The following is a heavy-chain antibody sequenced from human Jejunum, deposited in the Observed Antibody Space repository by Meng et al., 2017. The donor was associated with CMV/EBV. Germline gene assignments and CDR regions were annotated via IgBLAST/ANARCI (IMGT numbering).Heavy chain of an antibody. V-gene: IGHV1-2*02. Sequence: QVQLVQAGAGVKKPGASVKVSCKASGYSFTAYYIHWVRQAPGQGLEWMGWINPNSGGTNYAQKFQGRVTITRDTSISTAYMELSSLRSDDTAVYYCTRKTPSPFYFDYWGQGTLVTVSS. J-gene: IGHJ4*02. CDR2: INPNSGGT. CDR3: TRKTPSPFYFDY. CDR1: GYSFTAYY.